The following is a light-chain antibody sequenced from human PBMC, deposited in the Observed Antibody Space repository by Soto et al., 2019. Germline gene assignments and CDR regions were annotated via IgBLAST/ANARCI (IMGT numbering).Light chain of an antibody. CDR3: QQYGSSRT. Sequence: EMVFSQSPGTLSLSPGERATLSCRASQSVSSSYLAWYQQKPGQAPRIHIYDESSRATRIPDRFSGSGSGTDFTLPISRLEPEDFAVYYCQQYGSSRTFGQGTKVDIK. J-gene: IGKJ1*01. CDR2: DES. V-gene: IGKV3-20*01. CDR1: QSVSSSY.